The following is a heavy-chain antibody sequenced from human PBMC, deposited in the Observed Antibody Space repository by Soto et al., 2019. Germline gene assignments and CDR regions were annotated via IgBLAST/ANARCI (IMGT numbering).Heavy chain of an antibody. V-gene: IGHV3-23*01. CDR3: AKDYDFWSGSSHY. Sequence: GGSLRLSCAASGFTFSSYAMSWVRQAPGKGLEWVSAVSGSGGSTYYADSVKGRFTISRDNSKNTLYLQMNSLRAEDTAVYYCAKDYDFWSGSSHYWGQGTLVTVSS. J-gene: IGHJ4*02. D-gene: IGHD3-3*01. CDR2: VSGSGGST. CDR1: GFTFSSYA.